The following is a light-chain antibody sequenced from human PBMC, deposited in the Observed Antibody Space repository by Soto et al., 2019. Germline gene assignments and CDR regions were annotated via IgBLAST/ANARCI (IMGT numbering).Light chain of an antibody. V-gene: IGLV2-11*01. CDR3: CSYAGTYTLV. CDR1: SNDVGGYTY. J-gene: IGLJ2*01. CDR2: DVS. Sequence: QSVLTQPRSVSGSPGQSVTISCTGTSNDVGGYTYVSWYQQHPDKAPKLMIYDVSKRPSGVPDRFSGSKSGNTASVTISGLQADDEADYYCCSYAGTYTLVFGGGTKLTVL.